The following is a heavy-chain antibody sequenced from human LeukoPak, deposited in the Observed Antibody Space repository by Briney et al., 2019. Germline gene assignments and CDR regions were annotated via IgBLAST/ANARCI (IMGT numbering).Heavy chain of an antibody. CDR3: AKRGVVIRVVLVGFHKEAYYFDS. J-gene: IGHJ4*02. CDR2: ISGSGGGT. D-gene: IGHD3-10*01. V-gene: IGHV3-23*01. CDR1: GFNVSYYS. Sequence: GGSLRLSCAASGFNVSYYSMNWVRQAPGKGLEWVAGISGSGGGTVYADSVKGRFTISRDNPKNTLYLQMNSLRAEDTAVYFCAKRGVVIRVVLVGFHKEAYYFDSWGQGALVTVSS.